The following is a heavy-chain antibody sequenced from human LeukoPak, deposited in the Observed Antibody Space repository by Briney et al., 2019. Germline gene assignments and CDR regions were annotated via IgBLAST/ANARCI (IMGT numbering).Heavy chain of an antibody. Sequence: IPSETLSLTCTVSGGSISSYYWSWIRQPPGKGLEWIGYIYYTGSTNHNPSLKSRVTISVDTSKNQFSLKLSSVTAADTAVYYCARVVYSGYDFRGAMDVWGKGTTVTVSS. D-gene: IGHD5-12*01. V-gene: IGHV4-59*01. CDR2: IYYTGST. CDR1: GGSISSYY. J-gene: IGHJ6*03. CDR3: ARVVYSGYDFRGAMDV.